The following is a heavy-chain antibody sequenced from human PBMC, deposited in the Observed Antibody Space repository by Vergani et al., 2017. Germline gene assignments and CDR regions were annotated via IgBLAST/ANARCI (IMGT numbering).Heavy chain of an antibody. J-gene: IGHJ4*02. Sequence: EVQLVESGGGLVQPGRSLRLSCAASGFTFDDYAMHWVRQAPGKGLEWVSGITSSGRTTNYADSVNGRFTISRDNSKDTLYLQMNNVRADDTAVYYCAKELIVPGAVPIVTPFDHWGQGTLVTVSS. CDR1: GFTFDDYA. CDR3: AKELIVPGAVPIVTPFDH. D-gene: IGHD6-13*01. CDR2: ITSSGRTT. V-gene: IGHV3-23*04.